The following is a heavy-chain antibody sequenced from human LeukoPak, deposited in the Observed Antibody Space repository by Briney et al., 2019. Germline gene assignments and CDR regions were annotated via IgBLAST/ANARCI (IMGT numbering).Heavy chain of an antibody. CDR2: ISAYNGNT. CDR3: ARPVYTYYYDSSGYYDAFDI. D-gene: IGHD3-22*01. V-gene: IGHV1-18*01. J-gene: IGHJ3*02. CDR1: GYTFTSYG. Sequence: GASVKVSCKASGYTFTSYGISWVRQAPGQGLEWMGWISAYNGNTNYAQKLQGRVTMTTDTSTSTAYMELRSLRSDDTAVYYCARPVYTYYYDSSGYYDAFDIWGQGTMVTVSS.